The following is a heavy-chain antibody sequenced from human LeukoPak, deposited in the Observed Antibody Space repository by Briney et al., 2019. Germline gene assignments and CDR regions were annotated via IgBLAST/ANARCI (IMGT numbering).Heavy chain of an antibody. CDR2: ISGSGGST. J-gene: IGHJ4*02. Sequence: GGSLRLSCAASGSTFSSYAMSWVRQAPGKGLEWVSAISGSGGSTHYADSVKGRFTISRDNSKNTLYLQMNSLRAEDTAVYYCAKGSGWYDTPFDYWGQGTLVTVSS. D-gene: IGHD6-19*01. CDR3: AKGSGWYDTPFDY. V-gene: IGHV3-23*01. CDR1: GSTFSSYA.